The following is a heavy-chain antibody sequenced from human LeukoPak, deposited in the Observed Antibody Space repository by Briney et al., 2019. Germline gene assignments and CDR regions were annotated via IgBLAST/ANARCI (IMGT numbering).Heavy chain of an antibody. J-gene: IGHJ4*02. CDR3: ASSTAMVPNELDY. V-gene: IGHV3-48*04. CDR1: GGSISSCG. Sequence: ETLTLTCTVSGGSISSCGYYWVRMPQPPGQELEWASYISSSSSTIYYADSVKGRFTISRDNAKNSLYLQMNSLRAEDTAVYYCASSTAMVPNELDYWGQGTLVTVSS. D-gene: IGHD5-18*01. CDR2: ISSSSSTI.